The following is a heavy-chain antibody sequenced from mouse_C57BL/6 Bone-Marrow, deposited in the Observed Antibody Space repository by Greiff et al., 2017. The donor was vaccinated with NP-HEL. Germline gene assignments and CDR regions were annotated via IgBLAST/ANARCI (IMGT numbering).Heavy chain of an antibody. J-gene: IGHJ3*01. CDR1: GYTFTSYG. CDR3: ASGQLRRGFAY. V-gene: IGHV1-81*01. CDR2: IYPRSGNT. D-gene: IGHD1-2*01. Sequence: QVQLQQSGAELARPGASVKLSCKASGYTFTSYGISWVKQRTGQGLEWIGEIYPRSGNTYYNEKFKGKATLTADKSSSTAYMELRSLTSEDSAVYFCASGQLRRGFAYWGQGTLVTVSA.